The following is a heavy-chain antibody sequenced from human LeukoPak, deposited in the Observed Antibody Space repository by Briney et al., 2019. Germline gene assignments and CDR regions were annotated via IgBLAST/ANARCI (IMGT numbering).Heavy chain of an antibody. CDR1: GFTFSSYA. CDR2: ISGSGGST. J-gene: IGHJ3*02. D-gene: IGHD5-12*01. CDR3: AKDHRDIVATTWGAFDI. Sequence: GGSLRLSCAASGFTFSSYAMSWVRQAPGKGLEWVSAISGSGGSTYYADSVKGRFTISRDNSKNTLYLQMNSLRAEDTAVYYCAKDHRDIVATTWGAFDIWGQGTMVTVSS. V-gene: IGHV3-23*01.